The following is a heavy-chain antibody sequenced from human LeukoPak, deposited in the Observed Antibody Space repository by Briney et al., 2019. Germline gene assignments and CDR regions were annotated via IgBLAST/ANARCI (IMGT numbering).Heavy chain of an antibody. CDR1: GGSISSSSYY. CDR2: IYYSGST. CDR3: ARVDRGPGGIQLWKRALYNFDY. V-gene: IGHV4-39*01. Sequence: PSETLSLTCTVSGGSISSSSYYWGWIRQPPGKGLEWIGSIYYSGSTYYNPSLKSRVTISVDTSKNQFSLKLSSVTAADTAVYYCARVDRGPGGIQLWKRALYNFDYWGQGTLVTVSS. J-gene: IGHJ4*02. D-gene: IGHD5-18*01.